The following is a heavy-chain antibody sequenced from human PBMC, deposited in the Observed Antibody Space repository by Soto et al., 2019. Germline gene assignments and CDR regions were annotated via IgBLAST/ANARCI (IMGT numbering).Heavy chain of an antibody. CDR3: ARGRDYYGSGRQAAFDI. CDR2: IYYSGST. J-gene: IGHJ3*02. Sequence: PSETLSLTCTVSGGSISSGDYYWSWIRQPPGKGLEWIGYIYYSGSTYYNPSLKSRVTISVDTSKNQFSLKLSSVTAADTAVYYCARGRDYYGSGRQAAFDIWGQGTLVTVSS. D-gene: IGHD3-10*01. CDR1: GGSISSGDYY. V-gene: IGHV4-30-4*01.